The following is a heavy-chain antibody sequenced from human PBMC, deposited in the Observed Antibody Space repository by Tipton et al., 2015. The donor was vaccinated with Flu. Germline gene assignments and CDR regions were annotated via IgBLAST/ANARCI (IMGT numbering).Heavy chain of an antibody. V-gene: IGHV3-21*01. Sequence: VQLVQSGGGLVKPGGSLRLSCAASGFTFSSYSMNWVRQAPGKGLEWVSSISSRSSYIYYADSVKGRFTISRDNAKNSLFLQMNSLRAEDTAVYYCARDPPLYNYIWGSAFDYWGQGTLVTVSS. CDR3: ARDPPLYNYIWGSAFDY. J-gene: IGHJ4*02. D-gene: IGHD3-16*01. CDR2: ISSRSSYI. CDR1: GFTFSSYS.